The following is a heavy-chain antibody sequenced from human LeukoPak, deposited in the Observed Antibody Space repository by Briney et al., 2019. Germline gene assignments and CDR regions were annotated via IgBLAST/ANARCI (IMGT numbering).Heavy chain of an antibody. CDR2: INAGNGNT. CDR3: AREDYDYVWGLIDY. Sequence: GASVKVSCKASGYTFTSYDINWVRQATGQGLEWMGWINAGNGNTKYSQKFQGRVTITRDTSASTAYMELSSLRSEDTAVYYCAREDYDYVWGLIDYWGQGTLVTVSS. V-gene: IGHV1-3*01. J-gene: IGHJ4*02. CDR1: GYTFTSYD. D-gene: IGHD3-16*01.